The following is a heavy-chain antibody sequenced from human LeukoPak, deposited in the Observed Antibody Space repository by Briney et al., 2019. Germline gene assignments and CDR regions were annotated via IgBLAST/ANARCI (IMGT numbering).Heavy chain of an antibody. CDR3: ARRAGAVSGPSYYSYYYYLDV. V-gene: IGHV1-2*02. CDR2: INPNNGPT. CDR1: GYPFIAFY. D-gene: IGHD6-19*01. J-gene: IGHJ6*03. Sequence: GASVNVSCKASGYPFIAFYIHWVRLAPGQGLEWMGWINPNNGPTHYAQNFQGRVTMTRDTSVSTVYMELTGLTSDDTAIYYCARRAGAVSGPSYYSYYYYLDVWGKGTTVTVSS.